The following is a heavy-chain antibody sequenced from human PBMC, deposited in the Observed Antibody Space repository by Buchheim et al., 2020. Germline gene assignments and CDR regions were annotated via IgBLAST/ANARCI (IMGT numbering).Heavy chain of an antibody. D-gene: IGHD1-1*01. Sequence: QVQLVESGGGVVQPGRSLRLSCAASGFTFSSYCMHWVRQAPGKGLEWVAVISYDGSNKYYADSVKGRFSISRDNSKYTMYLKMNSLRAEDTAEYYCAKDPGRGWNDGYWGQGTL. CDR2: ISYDGSNK. J-gene: IGHJ4*02. V-gene: IGHV3-30*18. CDR1: GFTFSSYC. CDR3: AKDPGRGWNDGY.